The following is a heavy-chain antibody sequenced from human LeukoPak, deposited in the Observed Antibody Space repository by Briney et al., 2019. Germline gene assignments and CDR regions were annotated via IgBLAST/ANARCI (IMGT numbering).Heavy chain of an antibody. CDR1: GFTLSSYW. V-gene: IGHV3-74*01. J-gene: IGHJ2*01. D-gene: IGHD3-16*01. CDR3: ARDTITSSRFFDV. CDR2: SIRDGSSI. Sequence: GGSLRLSCAASGFTLSSYWMHWVRQAPGKGLVRVSRSIRDGSSINYADSVKGRFTISRDDAKNTLYLQMNSLRAEDTAVYYCARDTITSSRFFDVWGRGTLVTVSS.